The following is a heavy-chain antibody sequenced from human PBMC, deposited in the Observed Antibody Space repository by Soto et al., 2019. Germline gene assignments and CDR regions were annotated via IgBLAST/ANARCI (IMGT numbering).Heavy chain of an antibody. CDR3: ARGLYGSGSYYYYGMDV. Sequence: SETLSLTCAVSGGSISSGGYSWSWIRQPPGKGLEWIGYIYHSGSTYYNPSLKSRVTISVDRSKNQFSLKLSSVTAADTAVYYCARGLYGSGSYYYYGMDVWGQGTTVTGSS. CDR2: IYHSGST. V-gene: IGHV4-30-2*01. J-gene: IGHJ6*02. D-gene: IGHD3-10*01. CDR1: GGSISSGGYS.